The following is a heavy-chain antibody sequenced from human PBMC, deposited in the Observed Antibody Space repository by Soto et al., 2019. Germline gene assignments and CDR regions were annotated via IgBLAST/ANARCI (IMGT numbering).Heavy chain of an antibody. J-gene: IGHJ4*02. D-gene: IGHD2-15*01. Sequence: SETLSLTCIICGESTNIYYWSWSRQSPGKGLEWIGYISYSGNTNYNPSLKSRVTISVDTSKDQLSLKVTSVTAADTAMYYCACLRGKRGSPIDYPGQGTQGTLSS. V-gene: IGHV4-59*01. CDR3: ACLRGKRGSPIDY. CDR1: GESTNIYY. CDR2: ISYSGNT.